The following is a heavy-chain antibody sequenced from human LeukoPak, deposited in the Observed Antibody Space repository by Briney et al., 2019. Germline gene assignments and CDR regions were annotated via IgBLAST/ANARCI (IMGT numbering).Heavy chain of an antibody. D-gene: IGHD3-22*01. V-gene: IGHV1-69*05. CDR2: IIPIFGTA. Sequence: GSSVKVSCKASGGTFSSYAISWVRQAPGQGLEWMGGIIPIFGTANYAQKFQGRVTITTDESTSTAYMELSSLRSEDTAVYYCAREVPMSDSSGYYYGGDYYYYYMDVWGKGTTVTVSS. CDR1: GGTFSSYA. J-gene: IGHJ6*03. CDR3: AREVPMSDSSGYYYGGDYYYYYMDV.